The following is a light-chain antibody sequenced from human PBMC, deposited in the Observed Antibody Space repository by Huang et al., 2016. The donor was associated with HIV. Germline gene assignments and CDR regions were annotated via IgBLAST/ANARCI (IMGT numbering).Light chain of an antibody. CDR2: GAS. V-gene: IGKV3-20*01. CDR1: HGVHNSY. Sequence: EIVLTQSPVTLSLSPGEGASLSCRASHGVHNSYLAWYQQKPDQAPRLLIFGASNRATGVPHRFRGSESGTDFTLTISGLDPEDFAVYYCQQYGTLPYTFGQGTKLEI. CDR3: QQYGTLPYT. J-gene: IGKJ2*01.